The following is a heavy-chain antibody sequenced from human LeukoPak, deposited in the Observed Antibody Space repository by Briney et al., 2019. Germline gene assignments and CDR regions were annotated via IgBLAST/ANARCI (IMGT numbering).Heavy chain of an antibody. CDR2: ISGSGGST. Sequence: PGGSLRLSCAASGFTFSSYAMSWVRQAPGKGLEWVSAISGSGGSTYYADSVKGRFTISRDNSRNTVYLQMNSLRAEDTAVYYCAKDRTYYSDFTAYYFSPPLQHYWGQGTLVTVSS. CDR3: AKDRTYYSDFTAYYFSPPLQHY. J-gene: IGHJ4*02. D-gene: IGHD3-22*01. CDR1: GFTFSSYA. V-gene: IGHV3-23*01.